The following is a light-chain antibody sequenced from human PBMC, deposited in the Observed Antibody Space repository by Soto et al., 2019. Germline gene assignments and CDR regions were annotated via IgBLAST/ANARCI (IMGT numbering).Light chain of an antibody. CDR1: ENISKN. CDR3: QQNDSNPRT. Sequence: DVQMTQSPSSLAAFVGDRVTITCRASENISKNLIWYQQMPGKAPKYLVSATSILQSGVPSRFSGSGSGTDFTLTISSLQLEDFATYYCQQNDSNPRTFGQGKRLEIK. V-gene: IGKV1-39*01. J-gene: IGKJ5*01. CDR2: ATS.